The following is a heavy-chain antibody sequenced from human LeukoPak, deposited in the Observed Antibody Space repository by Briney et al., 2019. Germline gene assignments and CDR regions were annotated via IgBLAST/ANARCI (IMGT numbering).Heavy chain of an antibody. J-gene: IGHJ4*02. Sequence: GGSLRLSCAASGFTLSNYAMSWVRQAPGKGLQWVSGISSSGGSTFYVDSVRGRFTISRDNSKNTLYLQMNNLRVEDTAVYYCANTAPFYDYSGIDYWGQGTLVTVSS. CDR3: ANTAPFYDYSGIDY. V-gene: IGHV3-23*01. CDR1: GFTLSNYA. D-gene: IGHD3-16*01. CDR2: ISSSGGST.